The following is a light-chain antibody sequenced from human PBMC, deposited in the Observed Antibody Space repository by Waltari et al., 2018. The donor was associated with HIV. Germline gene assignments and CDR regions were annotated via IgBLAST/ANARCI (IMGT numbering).Light chain of an antibody. Sequence: QSALTQPASVSGSPGQSTTISCTGTSSDAGGYNYFSWYQQHPGKAPKLMIYEVSDRPSGVSNRFSGSKSGNTASLTISGLQAEDEADYYCSSYTSSSTHYVFGTGTRVTVL. CDR1: SSDAGGYNY. CDR3: SSYTSSSTHYV. V-gene: IGLV2-14*01. J-gene: IGLJ1*01. CDR2: EVS.